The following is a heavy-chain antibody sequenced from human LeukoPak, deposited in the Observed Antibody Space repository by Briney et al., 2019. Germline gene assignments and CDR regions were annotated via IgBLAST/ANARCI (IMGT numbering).Heavy chain of an antibody. Sequence: GGSLRLSCAASGFTFSSYGMHWVRQAPGEGLEWVAFIRYDGSKKYFADSVKGRFTISRDNSKNTLYLQMNTLRAEDTAVYYCAKGDLYVGFDYWGQGTLVTVSS. CDR2: IRYDGSKK. D-gene: IGHD3-16*01. V-gene: IGHV3-30*02. J-gene: IGHJ4*02. CDR1: GFTFSSYG. CDR3: AKGDLYVGFDY.